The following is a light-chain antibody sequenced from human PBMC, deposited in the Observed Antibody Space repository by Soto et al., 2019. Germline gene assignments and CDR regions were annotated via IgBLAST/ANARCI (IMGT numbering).Light chain of an antibody. CDR2: GAS. CDR1: QTIDTN. V-gene: IGKV3-15*01. CDR3: QQYNNRPPWT. J-gene: IGKJ1*01. Sequence: EIVMTQSPGTVSVSPGERATLSCRASQTIDTNLAWYQQKPGQAPRLLIFGASTRATGIPARFSGSGSGTEFSLTITSLQSEDFALYYCQQYNNRPPWTFGQGTKVDI.